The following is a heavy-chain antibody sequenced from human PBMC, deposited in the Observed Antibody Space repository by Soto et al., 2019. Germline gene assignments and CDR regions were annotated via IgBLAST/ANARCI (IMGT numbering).Heavy chain of an antibody. J-gene: IGHJ6*02. Sequence: GASVKVSCKASGYTFTSYGISWVRQAPGQGLEWMGWISAYNGNTNYAQKLQGRVTMTIDTSTSTAYMELRSLRSDDTAVYYCARDCGGDCYAYYYYYGMDVWGQGTTVTVSS. CDR1: GYTFTSYG. CDR2: ISAYNGNT. V-gene: IGHV1-18*01. CDR3: ARDCGGDCYAYYYYYGMDV. D-gene: IGHD2-21*02.